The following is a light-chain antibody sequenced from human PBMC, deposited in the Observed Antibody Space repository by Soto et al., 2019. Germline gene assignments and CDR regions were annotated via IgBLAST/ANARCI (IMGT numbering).Light chain of an antibody. CDR3: QQRSNWPRQT. J-gene: IGKJ1*01. Sequence: EIVLTQSPGTLSLSPGERATLSCRASQSVSNNYLAWYQQKPGQAPRLLIYGASNRATGIPDRFSGSGSGTEFTLTISSLEPEDFAVYYCQQRSNWPRQTFGQVTKVDIK. CDR1: QSVSNNY. V-gene: IGKV3D-20*02. CDR2: GAS.